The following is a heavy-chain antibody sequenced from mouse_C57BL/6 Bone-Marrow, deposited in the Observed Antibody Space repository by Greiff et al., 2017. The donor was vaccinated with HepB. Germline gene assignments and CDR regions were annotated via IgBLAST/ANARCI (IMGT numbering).Heavy chain of an antibody. J-gene: IGHJ2*01. V-gene: IGHV1-55*01. CDR2: IYPGSGST. CDR3: ASVYYDYDGGGF. D-gene: IGHD2-4*01. CDR1: GYTFTSYW. Sequence: QVQLKQPGAELVKPGASVKMSCKASGYTFTSYWITWVKQRPGQGLEWIGDIYPGSGSTNYNEKFKSKATLTVDTSSSTAYMQLSSLTSEDSAVYYCASVYYDYDGGGFWGQGTTLTVSS.